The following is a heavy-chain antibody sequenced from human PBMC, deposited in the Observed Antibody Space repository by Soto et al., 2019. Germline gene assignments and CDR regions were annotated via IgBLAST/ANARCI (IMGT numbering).Heavy chain of an antibody. V-gene: IGHV3-33*01. J-gene: IGHJ6*02. CDR3: ARDGPAGFWRGYYYYGMDV. D-gene: IGHD3-3*01. CDR2: IWYDGSNK. Sequence: PGGSLRLSCAASGFTFSSYGMHWVRQAPGKGLEWVAVIWYDGSNKYYADSVKGRFTISKDNSKNTLYLQMNSLRAEDTAVYYCARDGPAGFWRGYYYYGMDVWGQGTTVTVSS. CDR1: GFTFSSYG.